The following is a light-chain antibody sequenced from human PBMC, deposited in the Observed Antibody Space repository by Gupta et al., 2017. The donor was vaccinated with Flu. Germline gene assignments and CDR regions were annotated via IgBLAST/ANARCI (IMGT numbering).Light chain of an antibody. CDR3: GSYSATSALGL. Sequence: RSDIGDYDYVSWYQQSQGKAPKLIIYEVTNRPSGVSDRFSGSKSGNTASLTISGLQAEDEGDYYCGSYSATSALGLFGGGTRVTV. CDR2: EVT. V-gene: IGLV2-14*01. J-gene: IGLJ2*01. CDR1: RSDIGDYDY.